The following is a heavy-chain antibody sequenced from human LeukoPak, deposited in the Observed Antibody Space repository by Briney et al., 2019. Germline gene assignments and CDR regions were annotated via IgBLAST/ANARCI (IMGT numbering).Heavy chain of an antibody. D-gene: IGHD6-19*01. Sequence: SETLSLTCTVSGGSISSYYWSWIRQPPGKGLEWIGYIYYSGSTNYNPSLKSRVTISVDTAKNQFSLKLSSVTAADTAVYYCARHTGGGWSQKQDYFDYWGQGTLVTVSS. CDR3: ARHTGGGWSQKQDYFDY. CDR1: GGSISSYY. J-gene: IGHJ4*02. CDR2: IYYSGST. V-gene: IGHV4-59*08.